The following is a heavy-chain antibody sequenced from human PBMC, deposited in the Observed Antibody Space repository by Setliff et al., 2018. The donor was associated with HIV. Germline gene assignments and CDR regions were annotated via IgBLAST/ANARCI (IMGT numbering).Heavy chain of an antibody. J-gene: IGHJ4*02. Sequence: SETLSLTCVVSAYSISSGYYWGWIRQSPRKGLEWIGSIYYSGSTYYNPSLKSRVTISLDASKNRVSLNLTSVTAADTAVYYCASYEREGFDYWGQGTLVTVSS. CDR2: IYYSGST. CDR3: ASYEREGFDY. CDR1: AYSISSGYY. D-gene: IGHD3-16*01. V-gene: IGHV4-38-2*01.